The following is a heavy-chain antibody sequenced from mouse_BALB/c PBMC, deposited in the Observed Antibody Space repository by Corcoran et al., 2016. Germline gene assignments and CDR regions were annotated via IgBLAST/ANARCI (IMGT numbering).Heavy chain of an antibody. CDR1: GFNIKDTY. D-gene: IGHD4-1*01. V-gene: IGHV14-3*02. CDR2: IDPANGNT. Sequence: EVQRQQSGAELVKPGASVKLSCTASGFNIKDTYMHWVKQRPEQGLEWIGRIDPANGNTKYDPKFQGKATITADTSSNTAYLQLSSLTSEDTAVYYCARVWDWYCDVWGAGTTVKVSS. CDR3: ARVWDWYCDV. J-gene: IGHJ1*01.